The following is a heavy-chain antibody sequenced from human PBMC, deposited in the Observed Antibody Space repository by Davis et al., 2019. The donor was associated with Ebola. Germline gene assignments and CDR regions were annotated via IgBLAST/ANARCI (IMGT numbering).Heavy chain of an antibody. CDR2: IDPSDSKT. CDR1: GYYFTSYW. CDR3: ARPGYYYDSSGYYRGAFDI. Sequence: GESPNTSCKCSGYYFTSYWISWVRQMPGRGLEWMGRIDPSDSKTNYSPSFQGHVTISADTSISTAYLQWSSLKASDTAMYYCARPGYYYDSSGYYRGAFDIWGQGTMVTVSS. V-gene: IGHV5-10-1*01. J-gene: IGHJ3*02. D-gene: IGHD3-22*01.